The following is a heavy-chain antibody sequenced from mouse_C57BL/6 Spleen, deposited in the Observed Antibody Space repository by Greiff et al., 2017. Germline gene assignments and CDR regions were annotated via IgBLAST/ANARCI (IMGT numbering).Heavy chain of an antibody. Sequence: VQLKESGAELVRPGASVKLSCTASGFNIKDDYMHWVKQRPEQGLEWIGWIDPENGDTEYASKFQGKATITADTSSNTAYLQLSSLTSEDTAVYYCTTFPDYYGSSYNYWGQGTTLTVSS. CDR1: GFNIKDDY. V-gene: IGHV14-4*01. J-gene: IGHJ2*01. CDR2: IDPENGDT. D-gene: IGHD1-1*01. CDR3: TTFPDYYGSSYNY.